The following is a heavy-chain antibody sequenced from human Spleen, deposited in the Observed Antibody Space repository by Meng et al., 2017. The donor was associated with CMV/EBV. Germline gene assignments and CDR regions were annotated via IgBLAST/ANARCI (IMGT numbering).Heavy chain of an antibody. D-gene: IGHD3-22*01. CDR2: IYHSGST. CDR3: ARDTSYYYDTSGYYFFDY. J-gene: IGHJ4*02. CDR1: SISSSNL. V-gene: IGHV4-4*02. Sequence: SISSSNLWTWVRQVPGKGLEWIGEIYHSGSTNYNPSLKSRVTISVDKFKNQFSLKLGSVTAADTAVYYCARDTSYYYDTSGYYFFDYWGQGTLVTVSS.